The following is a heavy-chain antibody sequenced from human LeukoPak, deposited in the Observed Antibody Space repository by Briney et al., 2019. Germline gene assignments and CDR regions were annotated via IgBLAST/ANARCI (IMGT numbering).Heavy chain of an antibody. CDR2: INPDSGGT. D-gene: IGHD1-1*01. Sequence: ASVKVSCKASGYTFTGYYIHWARQAPGQGLEWMGWINPDSGGTNYAQKFQGRVTMTRDTSIRTAYMELSSLRSEDMAVYYCARGRRNEIDYWGQGTLVTVSS. CDR1: GYTFTGYY. J-gene: IGHJ4*02. V-gene: IGHV1-2*02. CDR3: ARGRRNEIDY.